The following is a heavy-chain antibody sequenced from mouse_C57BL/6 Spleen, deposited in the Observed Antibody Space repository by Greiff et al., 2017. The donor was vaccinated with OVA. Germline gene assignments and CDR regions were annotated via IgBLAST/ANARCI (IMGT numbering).Heavy chain of an antibody. CDR3: ARAGYYWYFDV. D-gene: IGHD2-2*01. J-gene: IGHJ1*03. Sequence: QVQLQQPGAELVRPGTSVKLSCKASGYTFTSYWMHWVKQRPGQGLEWIGVIDPSDSYTNYNQKFKGKATLTVDTSSSTASMQLSSLTSEDSAVYYCARAGYYWYFDVWGTGTTVTVSS. V-gene: IGHV1-59*01. CDR2: IDPSDSYT. CDR1: GYTFTSYW.